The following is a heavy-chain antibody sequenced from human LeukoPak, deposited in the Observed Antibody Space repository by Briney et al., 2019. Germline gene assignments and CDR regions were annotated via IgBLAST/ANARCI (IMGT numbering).Heavy chain of an antibody. CDR3: AKAYYDFWSRYFDY. CDR1: GFTFSNYV. V-gene: IGHV3-23*01. D-gene: IGHD3-3*01. CDR2: ISGSGGST. J-gene: IGHJ4*02. Sequence: PGGSLRLSCAAYGFTFSNYVMSWVRQAPGKGLEWVSAISGSGGSTYYADSVKGRFTISRDNSKNTLYLQMNSLRDEDTAVYYCAKAYYDFWSRYFDYWGQGTLVTVSS.